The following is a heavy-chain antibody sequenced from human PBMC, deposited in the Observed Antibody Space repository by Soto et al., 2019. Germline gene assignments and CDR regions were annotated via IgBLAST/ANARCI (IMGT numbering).Heavy chain of an antibody. J-gene: IGHJ4*02. Sequence: ETLSLTCTVSGGSISSSSYYWGWIRQPPGKGLEWIGSIYYSGSTYYNPSLKSRVTISVDTSKNQFSLKLSSVTAADTAVYYCASSVDTAMVFDYWGQGTLVTVSS. D-gene: IGHD5-18*01. V-gene: IGHV4-39*01. CDR3: ASSVDTAMVFDY. CDR2: IYYSGST. CDR1: GGSISSSSYY.